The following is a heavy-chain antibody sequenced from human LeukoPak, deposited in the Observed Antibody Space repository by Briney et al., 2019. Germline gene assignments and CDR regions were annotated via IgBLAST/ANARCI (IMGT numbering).Heavy chain of an antibody. Sequence: ASVKVSCKVSGYTLTELSMHWVRQAPGKGLEWMGSFDPEDGETIYAQKFQGRVTMTEDTSTDTAYMELSSLRSEDTAVYYCATGGKYSSSWYNFDYWGQGTLVTVSS. CDR3: ATGGKYSSSWYNFDY. J-gene: IGHJ4*02. CDR2: FDPEDGET. V-gene: IGHV1-24*01. CDR1: GYTLTELS. D-gene: IGHD6-13*01.